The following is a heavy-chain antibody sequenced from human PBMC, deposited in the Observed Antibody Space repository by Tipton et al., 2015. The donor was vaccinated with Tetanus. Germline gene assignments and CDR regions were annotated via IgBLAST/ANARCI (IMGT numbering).Heavy chain of an antibody. J-gene: IGHJ3*02. Sequence: TLSLTCTVSGGSISSYYWSWVRRPPGKGLEWLGYVFYSGSTDLNPSLKSRVTISVDTSNNLFSLKLTSVTTADTAVYYCARSGGRRYAFDIWGQGTMVTVSS. D-gene: IGHD3-16*01. CDR1: GGSISSYY. CDR2: VFYSGST. CDR3: ARSGGRRYAFDI. V-gene: IGHV4-59*01.